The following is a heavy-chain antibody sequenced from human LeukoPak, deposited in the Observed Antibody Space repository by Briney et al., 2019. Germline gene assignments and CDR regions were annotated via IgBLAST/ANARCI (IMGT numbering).Heavy chain of an antibody. CDR3: ARDGPGGYFDY. Sequence: SETLSLTCTVSGGSVSSGSYYWSWIRQPPGKGLEWIGYIYYSGSTNYNPPLKSRVTISVDTSKNQFSLKLSSVTAADTAVYYCARDGPGGYFDYWGQGTLVTVSS. J-gene: IGHJ4*02. CDR1: GGSVSSGSYY. V-gene: IGHV4-61*01. CDR2: IYYSGST. D-gene: IGHD3-16*01.